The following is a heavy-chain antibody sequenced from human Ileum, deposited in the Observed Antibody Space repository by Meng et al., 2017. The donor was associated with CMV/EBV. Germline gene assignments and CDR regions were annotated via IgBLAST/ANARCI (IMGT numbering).Heavy chain of an antibody. Sequence: QVQLVESGGVVVHPGGSLRLSCATSGFTLSNHGMHWVRQSPGNGLEWVAFLRSDGSDKRYADSVQGRFTISRDTSKNTLYLQMNSLRTEDTAMYYCTRGSNTDDYRFQYWGQGTLVTVSS. V-gene: IGHV3-30*02. CDR2: LRSDGSDK. D-gene: IGHD4-11*01. J-gene: IGHJ4*02. CDR1: GFTLSNHG. CDR3: TRGSNTDDYRFQY.